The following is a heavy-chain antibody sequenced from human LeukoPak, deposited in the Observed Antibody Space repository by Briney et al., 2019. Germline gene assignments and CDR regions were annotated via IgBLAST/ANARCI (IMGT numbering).Heavy chain of an antibody. Sequence: PGGSLRLPRAASGLTFSSYGMHWVRQAPGKGLEWVAFIRYDGSNKYYADSVKGRFTISRDNSKNTLYLQMNSLRAEDTAVYYCAKAFGGWDLFDYWGQGTLVTVSS. CDR3: AKAFGGWDLFDY. J-gene: IGHJ4*02. CDR1: GLTFSSYG. CDR2: IRYDGSNK. D-gene: IGHD6-19*01. V-gene: IGHV3-30*02.